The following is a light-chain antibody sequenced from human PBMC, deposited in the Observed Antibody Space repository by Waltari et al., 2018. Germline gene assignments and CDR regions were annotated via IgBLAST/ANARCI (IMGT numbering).Light chain of an antibody. CDR2: LGS. V-gene: IGKV2-28*01. CDR1: QSLLHSNGNTY. CDR3: MQSLQALWT. Sequence: DLVVTQSPLSLPVTPGEPASISCRSRQSLLHSNGNTYVDWYLQKPGHSPQLLIYLGSNRASGVPDRFSGSGSGTDFTLKISRVEAEDVGVYYCMQSLQALWTFGQGTKVEFK. J-gene: IGKJ1*01.